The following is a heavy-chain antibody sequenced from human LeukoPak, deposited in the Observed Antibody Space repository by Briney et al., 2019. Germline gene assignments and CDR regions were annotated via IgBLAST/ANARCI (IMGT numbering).Heavy chain of an antibody. Sequence: SETLSLTCTVSGGSISSYYWSWIRQPPGKGLEWIGYIYYSGSTNYNPSLKSRVTISVDTSKNQFSLKLSSVTAADTAVYYCASQLYYYDSSGYYYHAFDIWGQGTMVTVSS. CDR1: GGSISSYY. CDR3: ASQLYYYDSSGYYYHAFDI. J-gene: IGHJ3*02. V-gene: IGHV4-59*08. D-gene: IGHD3-22*01. CDR2: IYYSGST.